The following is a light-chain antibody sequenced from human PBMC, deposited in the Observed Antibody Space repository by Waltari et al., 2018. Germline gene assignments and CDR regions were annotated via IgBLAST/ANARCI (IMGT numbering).Light chain of an antibody. J-gene: IGKJ2*01. CDR1: QTISGW. Sequence: DIQLTQSPSTLSASVGDRVTITCRASQTISGWLAWYRQQPGKAPKLLIFQASNLESGVPSRFSGSGSGTDFTLTISSLQPDDFATYYCQQYNIYSPYTFGQGTRLEI. V-gene: IGKV1-5*03. CDR3: QQYNIYSPYT. CDR2: QAS.